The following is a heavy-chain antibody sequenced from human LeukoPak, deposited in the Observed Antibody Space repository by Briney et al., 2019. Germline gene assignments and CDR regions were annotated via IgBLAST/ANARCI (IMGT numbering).Heavy chain of an antibody. V-gene: IGHV1-46*01. J-gene: IGHJ4*02. D-gene: IGHD2-2*01. Sequence: ASVRVSCKTSGYTFTSYHMHGVRQAPGQEREWVSIIKSTGDTAVYAQKFQGRVTVNRDTSTSTVYMDLSSLSSEDTAVYYCVREDAHTYYFDFWGPGTLVTVSS. CDR3: VREDAHTYYFDF. CDR2: IKSTGDTA. CDR1: GYTFTSYH.